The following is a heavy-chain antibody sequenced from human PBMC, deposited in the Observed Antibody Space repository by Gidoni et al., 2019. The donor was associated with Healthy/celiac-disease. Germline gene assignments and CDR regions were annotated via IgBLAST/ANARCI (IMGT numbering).Heavy chain of an antibody. CDR1: GFTFSSYA. J-gene: IGHJ4*02. Sequence: EVQLLESGGGLVQPGGSLRLSCAASGFTFSSYAMSWVRQAPGKGLGWVSAISGIGGSTYYAASVKGRFTISRDNSKNTLYLQMNSLRAEYTAVYYCAKDRGVWLQLSGLVDYWGQGTLVTVSS. D-gene: IGHD5-12*01. CDR3: AKDRGVWLQLSGLVDY. V-gene: IGHV3-23*01. CDR2: ISGIGGST.